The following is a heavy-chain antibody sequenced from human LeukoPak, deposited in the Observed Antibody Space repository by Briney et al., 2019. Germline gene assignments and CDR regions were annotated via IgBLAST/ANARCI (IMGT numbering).Heavy chain of an antibody. Sequence: SETLSLTCTVSGGSISSGSYSWSWIRQPAGKGLEWIGRIYTSGSTNYNPSLKSRVTISVDTSKNQFSLKLSSVTAADTAVYYCARWARGDSSGYYYNYMDVWGKGTTVTISS. CDR1: GGSISSGSYS. V-gene: IGHV4-61*02. CDR3: ARWARGDSSGYYYNYMDV. J-gene: IGHJ6*03. D-gene: IGHD3-22*01. CDR2: IYTSGST.